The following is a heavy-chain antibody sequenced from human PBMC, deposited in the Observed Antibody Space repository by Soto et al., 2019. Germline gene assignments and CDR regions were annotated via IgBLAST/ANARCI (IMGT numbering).Heavy chain of an antibody. D-gene: IGHD4-17*01. CDR3: AREHYGDYPYGMDV. CDR1: GFTFSSYG. Sequence: GSLRLSCAASGFTFSSYGMHWVRQAPGKGLEWVAVIWYDGSNKYYADSVKGRFTISRDNSKNTLYLQMNSLRAEDTAVYYCAREHYGDYPYGMDVWGQGTTVTVSS. V-gene: IGHV3-33*01. CDR2: IWYDGSNK. J-gene: IGHJ6*02.